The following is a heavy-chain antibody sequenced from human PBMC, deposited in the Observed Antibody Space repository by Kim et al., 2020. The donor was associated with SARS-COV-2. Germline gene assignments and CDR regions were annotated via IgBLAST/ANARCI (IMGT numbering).Heavy chain of an antibody. V-gene: IGHV3-30-3*01. J-gene: IGHJ4*01. D-gene: IGHD3-22*01. CDR3: ARDRITMIVVASGAFDY. CDR1: GFTFSSYA. CDR2: ISYDGSNK. Sequence: GSLRLSCAASGFTFSSYAMHWVRQAPGKGLEWVAVISYDGSNKYYADSVKGRFTISRDNSKNTLYLQMNSLRAEDTAVYYCARDRITMIVVASGAFDYW.